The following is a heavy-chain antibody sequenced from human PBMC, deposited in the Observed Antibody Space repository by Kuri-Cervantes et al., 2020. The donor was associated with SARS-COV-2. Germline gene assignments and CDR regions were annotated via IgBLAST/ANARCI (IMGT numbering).Heavy chain of an antibody. CDR3: AKEDIFTGWYVPAIPDY. Sequence: GGSLRLSCAASGFTFSSYWMSWVRQAPGKGLEWVANIKQDGSEKYYVDSVKGRLTISRDNAKNSLYLQMNSLRAEDTAVYYCAKEDIFTGWYVPAIPDYWGQGTLVTVSS. CDR2: IKQDGSEK. D-gene: IGHD3-9*01. CDR1: GFTFSSYW. V-gene: IGHV3-7*01. J-gene: IGHJ4*02.